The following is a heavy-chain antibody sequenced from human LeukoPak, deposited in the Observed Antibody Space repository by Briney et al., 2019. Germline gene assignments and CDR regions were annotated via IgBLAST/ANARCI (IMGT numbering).Heavy chain of an antibody. CDR1: GGSISSYY. J-gene: IGHJ5*02. D-gene: IGHD3-22*01. V-gene: IGHV4-59*01. Sequence: SETLSLTCTVSGGSISSYYWSWIRQPPGKGLEWIGYIYYSGSTNYNPSLKSRVTISVDTSKNQFSLKLSSVTAADTAVCYCARDWVRYYDSSGSGFDPWGQGTLVTVSS. CDR3: ARDWVRYYDSSGSGFDP. CDR2: IYYSGST.